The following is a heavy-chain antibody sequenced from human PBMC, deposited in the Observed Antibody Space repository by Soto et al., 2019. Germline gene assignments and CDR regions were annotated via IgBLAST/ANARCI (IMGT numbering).Heavy chain of an antibody. J-gene: IGHJ4*02. CDR3: VSQRTTVPTQAYFDY. CDR2: VYYRGRS. CDR1: GGSVTNSSYY. D-gene: IGHD4-17*01. V-gene: IGHV4-39*01. Sequence: SETLSLTCTVSGGSVTNSSYYWGWIRQSPGKGLEWIGSVYYRGRSYSKSSVKSRVTISVDTSKNRFSLSLNSVTASDTAVYFCVSQRTTVPTQAYFDYWGPGALVT.